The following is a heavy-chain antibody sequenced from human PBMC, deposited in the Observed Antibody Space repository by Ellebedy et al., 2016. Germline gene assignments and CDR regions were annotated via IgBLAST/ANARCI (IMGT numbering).Heavy chain of an antibody. J-gene: IGHJ6*02. D-gene: IGHD1-1*01. CDR2: ISYDGSNK. CDR1: GFTFSSYG. Sequence: GGSLRLXXAASGFTFSSYGMHWVRQAPGKGLEWVAVISYDGSNKYYADSVKGRFTISRDNSKNTLYLQMNSLRAEDTAVYYCARALERRPYYYYYGMDVWGQGTTVTVSS. V-gene: IGHV3-30*03. CDR3: ARALERRPYYYYYGMDV.